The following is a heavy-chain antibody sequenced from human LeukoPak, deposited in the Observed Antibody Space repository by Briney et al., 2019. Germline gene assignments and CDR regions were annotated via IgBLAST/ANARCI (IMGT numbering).Heavy chain of an antibody. V-gene: IGHV4-39*01. Sequence: PSETLSLTCTVSGSSLSDSNYYWGWIRQPPGRGLEWIGSIHYSGSTNYNPSLKSRVTISVDTSKNRFSLKLYSVTAADTAVYSCARHPSCTTVTHCSFDYWGQGTLVTVSS. CDR2: IHYSGST. D-gene: IGHD4-11*01. CDR3: ARHPSCTTVTHCSFDY. CDR1: GSSLSDSNYY. J-gene: IGHJ4*02.